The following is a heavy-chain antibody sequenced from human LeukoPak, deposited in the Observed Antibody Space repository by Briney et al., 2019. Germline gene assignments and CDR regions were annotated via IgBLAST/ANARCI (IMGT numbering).Heavy chain of an antibody. J-gene: IGHJ4*02. CDR2: IFSDGYTK. CDR3: ARASGPFDF. D-gene: IGHD3-10*01. CDR1: GFIFSTYG. Sequence: GGSLRLSCAASGFIFSTYGMHWVRQAPGKGLEWVAVIFSDGYTKYYAGSVKDRFTISRDNSKNTLYLHMNSLIPGDTGVYYCARASGPFDFWGQGTLLTVSS. V-gene: IGHV3-33*01.